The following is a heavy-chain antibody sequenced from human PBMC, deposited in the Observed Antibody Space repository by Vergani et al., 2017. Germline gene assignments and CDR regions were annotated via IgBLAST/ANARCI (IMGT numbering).Heavy chain of an antibody. CDR3: ARHSTVQWLVKLGWIYP. J-gene: IGHJ5*02. D-gene: IGHD6-19*01. Sequence: QLQLQESGPGLVKPSATLSLICSVSGASIRSSNYYWGWIRQPPGKGLEWIASIYYSGSTYYNPSLKSRVTISVDTSKNQFSLKLSSVTASDTAVYFCARHSTVQWLVKLGWIYPWGQGILVTVSS. V-gene: IGHV4-39*01. CDR2: IYYSGST. CDR1: GASIRSSNYY.